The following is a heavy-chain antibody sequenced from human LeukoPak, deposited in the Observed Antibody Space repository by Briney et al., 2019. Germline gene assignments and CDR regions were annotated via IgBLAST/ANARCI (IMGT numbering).Heavy chain of an antibody. CDR3: ARRVIEILTGYYIYYYYMEV. CDR1: GFTFSSYS. CDR2: IISSRSYI. Sequence: GGSLRLSCAASGFTFSSYSMNGVRQAPGKGLEWVSSIISSRSYIYYADSVKGRFTISRDNANNSLYLQMNSLRAEDTAVYYCARRVIEILTGYYIYYYYMEVWGKGTTVTVSS. J-gene: IGHJ6*03. D-gene: IGHD3-9*01. V-gene: IGHV3-21*01.